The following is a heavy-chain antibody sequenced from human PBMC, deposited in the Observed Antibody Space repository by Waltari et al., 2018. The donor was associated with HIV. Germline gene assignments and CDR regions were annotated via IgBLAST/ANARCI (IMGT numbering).Heavy chain of an antibody. Sequence: EVKLVESGGGLIQPGGSLRLSCATSGFRFRSYSMNWVRQAPGEGLEWIAYMRDDTRSPYYADSVKGRFTISRDNAEDSVYLQMTNLRVEDTAVYYCVRDYKWAFDYWGQGTRVTVSS. D-gene: IGHD1-20*01. CDR1: GFRFRSYS. V-gene: IGHV3-48*01. CDR2: MRDDTRSP. CDR3: VRDYKWAFDY. J-gene: IGHJ4*02.